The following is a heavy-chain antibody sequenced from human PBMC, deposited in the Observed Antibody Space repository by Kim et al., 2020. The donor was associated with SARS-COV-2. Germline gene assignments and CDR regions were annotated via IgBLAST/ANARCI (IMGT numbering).Heavy chain of an antibody. D-gene: IGHD3-22*01. V-gene: IGHV4-39*01. CDR2: IYYSGST. CDR3: ARQTYYYDSSGYYYDY. Sequence: SETLSLTCTVSGGSISSSSYYWGWIRQPPGKGLEWIGSIYYSGSTYYNPSLKSRVTISVDTSKNQFSLKLSSVTAADTAVYYCARQTYYYDSSGYYYDYWGQGTLVTVSS. CDR1: GGSISSSSYY. J-gene: IGHJ4*02.